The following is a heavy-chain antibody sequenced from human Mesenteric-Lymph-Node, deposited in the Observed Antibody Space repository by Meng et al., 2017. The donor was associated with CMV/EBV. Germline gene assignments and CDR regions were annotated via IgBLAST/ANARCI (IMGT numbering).Heavy chain of an antibody. D-gene: IGHD5-24*01. CDR1: GYSISSGYY. J-gene: IGHJ4*02. Sequence: SETLSLTCTVSGYSISSGYYWGWIRQPPGKGLEWIGYMYYPGSTNYNPSLKSRLTISVDTSKNQFSLRLTSVTAADTAVYYCATGGGWAGYNDYWGQGTLVTVSS. CDR3: ATGGGWAGYNDY. V-gene: IGHV4-38-2*02. CDR2: MYYPGST.